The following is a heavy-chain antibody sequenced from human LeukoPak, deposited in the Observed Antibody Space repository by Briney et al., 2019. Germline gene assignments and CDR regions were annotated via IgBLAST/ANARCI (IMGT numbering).Heavy chain of an antibody. Sequence: ASVKVSCKASGGTFSSYAISWVRQAPGQGLEWMGRIIPILGIANYAQKFQGRVTITADKSTSTAYMELSSLRSEDTAVYYCATQYGSGSYPWGQEPWSPSPQ. CDR2: IIPILGIA. D-gene: IGHD3-10*01. CDR3: ATQYGSGSYP. J-gene: IGHJ5*02. CDR1: GGTFSSYA. V-gene: IGHV1-69*04.